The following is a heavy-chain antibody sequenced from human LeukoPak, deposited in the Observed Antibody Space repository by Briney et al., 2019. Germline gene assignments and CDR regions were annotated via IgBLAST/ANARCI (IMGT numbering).Heavy chain of an antibody. Sequence: GGSLRLSCAASGFTFSSYAMHWVRQAPGKGLVWVAVISYDGSNKYYADSVKGRSTISRDNSKNTLYLQMNSLRAEDTAVYYCENSSHYWGQGTLVTVSS. CDR1: GFTFSSYA. V-gene: IGHV3-30*01. D-gene: IGHD4-11*01. CDR3: ENSSHY. CDR2: ISYDGSNK. J-gene: IGHJ4*02.